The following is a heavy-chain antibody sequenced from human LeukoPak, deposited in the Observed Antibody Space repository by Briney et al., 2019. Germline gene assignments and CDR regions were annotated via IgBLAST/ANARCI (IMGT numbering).Heavy chain of an antibody. CDR1: GYTFTSYD. Sequence: ASVKVSCKASGYTFTSYDINWVRQATGQGLEWMGWMNPNGGNTGYAQKFQGRVTMTRNTSISTAYMELSSLRSEDTAVYYCARGPEFTVTTEDYFDYWGQGTLVTVSS. J-gene: IGHJ4*02. D-gene: IGHD4-17*01. CDR3: ARGPEFTVTTEDYFDY. V-gene: IGHV1-8*01. CDR2: MNPNGGNT.